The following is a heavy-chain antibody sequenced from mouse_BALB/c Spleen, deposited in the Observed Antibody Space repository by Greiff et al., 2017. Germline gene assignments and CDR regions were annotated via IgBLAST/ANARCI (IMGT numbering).Heavy chain of an antibody. CDR1: GYTFTSYW. CDR3: ARSDYGGFNWYFDV. CDR2: INPSNGRT. J-gene: IGHJ1*01. V-gene: IGHV1S81*02. D-gene: IGHD2-4*01. Sequence: QVQLQQPGAELVKPGASVKLSCKASGYTFTSYWMHWVKQRPGQGLEWIGEINPSNGRTNYNEKFKSKATLTVDKSSSTAYMQLSSLTSEDSAVYYCARSDYGGFNWYFDVWGAGTTVTVSS.